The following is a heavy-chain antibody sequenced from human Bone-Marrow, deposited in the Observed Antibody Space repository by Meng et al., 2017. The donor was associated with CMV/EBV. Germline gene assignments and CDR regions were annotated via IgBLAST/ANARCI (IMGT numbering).Heavy chain of an antibody. Sequence: GESLKISCKGSGYSFTSYWIGWVRQMPGKGLEWMGIIYPGDSDTRYSPSFQGQVTISADKSISTAYLQWSSLKASDTAMYYCASQTYYYDSSGYSGDAFDIWGQGTMVTV. D-gene: IGHD3-22*01. CDR1: GYSFTSYW. CDR2: IYPGDSDT. V-gene: IGHV5-51*01. J-gene: IGHJ3*02. CDR3: ASQTYYYDSSGYSGDAFDI.